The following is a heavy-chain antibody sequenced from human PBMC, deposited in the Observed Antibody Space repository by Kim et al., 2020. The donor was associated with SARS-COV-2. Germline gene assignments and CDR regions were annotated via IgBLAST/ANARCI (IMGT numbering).Heavy chain of an antibody. J-gene: IGHJ6*02. D-gene: IGHD6-13*01. CDR3: ASGRYSRNQDV. V-gene: IGHV3-66*01. Sequence: YADSVTGRFTTSGDKSKTTLCLQMNSLRAEDTAVYYCASGRYSRNQDVWGQGTTVTVSS.